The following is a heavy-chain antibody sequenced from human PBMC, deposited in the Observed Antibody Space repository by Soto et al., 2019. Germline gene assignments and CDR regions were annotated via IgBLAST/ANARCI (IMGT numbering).Heavy chain of an antibody. CDR3: ARDLSPHSSRWYGMDV. CDR2: ISYDGSNK. J-gene: IGHJ6*02. D-gene: IGHD6-13*01. CDR1: GFTFSSYA. V-gene: IGHV3-30-3*01. Sequence: GGSLRLSCAASGFTFSSYAMHWVRQAPGKGLEWVAVISYDGSNKYYADSVKGRFTISRDNSKNTLYLQMNSLRAEDTAVYYCARDLSPHSSRWYGMDVWGQGTTVTVSS.